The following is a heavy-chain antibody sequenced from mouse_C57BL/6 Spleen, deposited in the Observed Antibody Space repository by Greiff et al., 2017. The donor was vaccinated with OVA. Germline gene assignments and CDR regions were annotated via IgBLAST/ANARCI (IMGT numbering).Heavy chain of an antibody. CDR3: AKGPLRGAMDY. V-gene: IGHV2-5*01. CDR2: LWRGGST. J-gene: IGHJ4*01. CDR1: GFSLTSYG. Sequence: VQLVESGPGLVQPSQSLSITCTVSGFSLTSYGVHWVRQSPGKGLEWLGVLWRGGSTDYNEAFMSRLSITKDNSKSQVFFKMNSLQADDTAIYYCAKGPLRGAMDYWGQGTSVTVSA. D-gene: IGHD1-1*01.